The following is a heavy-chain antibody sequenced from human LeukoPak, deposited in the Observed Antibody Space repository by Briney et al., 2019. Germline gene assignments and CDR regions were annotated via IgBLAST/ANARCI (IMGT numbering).Heavy chain of an antibody. CDR2: IYYSGST. CDR1: GGSISRGSYY. Sequence: PSQTLSLTCTVSGGSISRGSYYWSWIRQPPGKGLEWIGYIYYSGSTNYNPSLKSRVTISVDTSKNQFSLKLSSVTAADTAVYYCARALYDSSGYYYRYWGQGTLVTVSS. CDR3: ARALYDSSGYYYRY. V-gene: IGHV4-61*01. D-gene: IGHD3-22*01. J-gene: IGHJ4*02.